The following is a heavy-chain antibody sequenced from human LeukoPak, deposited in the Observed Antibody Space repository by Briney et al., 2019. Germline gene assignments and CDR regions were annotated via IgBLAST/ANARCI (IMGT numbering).Heavy chain of an antibody. CDR1: GYNLNTYH. Sequence: GASVKVSCKASGYNLNTYHMHWVRQAPGQGLEWMGIITSTGTTTICAQKIQGRVTMTRDTSTSTVYMDLSSLRSDDTAVYYCATEYVRTHYFDWWGQGTLVTVSS. J-gene: IGHJ4*02. CDR2: ITSTGTTT. D-gene: IGHD3-16*01. V-gene: IGHV1-46*02. CDR3: ATEYVRTHYFDW.